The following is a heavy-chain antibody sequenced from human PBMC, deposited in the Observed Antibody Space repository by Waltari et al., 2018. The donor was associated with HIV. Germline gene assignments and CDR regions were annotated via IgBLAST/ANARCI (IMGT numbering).Heavy chain of an antibody. CDR2: IKQDGSEK. CDR1: GFTFCNYL. J-gene: IGHJ4*02. V-gene: IGHV3-7*01. D-gene: IGHD2-2*01. Sequence: EVHLVESGGGVVQPGGSLRLSCAASGFTFCNYLRSWVRQATGKGLGGVAKIKQDGSEKYYFDSVKGRFPISRDNAKNSLFLQMNSLGGEDTAVYYCARRRCTSTSCFFDYWGQGTLVTVS. CDR3: ARRRCTSTSCFFDY.